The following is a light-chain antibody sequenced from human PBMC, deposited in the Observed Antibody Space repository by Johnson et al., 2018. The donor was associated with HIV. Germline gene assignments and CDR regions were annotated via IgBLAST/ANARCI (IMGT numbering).Light chain of an antibody. CDR3: GSWDSSLSALYV. V-gene: IGLV1-51*02. CDR2: ETN. J-gene: IGLJ1*01. CDR1: NSDIGNNY. Sequence: QSVLTQPPSVSAAPGQKVTISCSGSNSDIGNNYVSWYQQFPGTAPKLLIYETNKRPSGIPDRFSGSKSGTSATLGITGLQTGDEADYYCGSWDSSLSALYVFGTGTKVTVL.